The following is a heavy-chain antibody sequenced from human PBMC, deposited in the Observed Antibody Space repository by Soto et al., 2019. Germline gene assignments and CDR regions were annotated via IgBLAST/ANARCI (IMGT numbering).Heavy chain of an antibody. J-gene: IGHJ6*02. V-gene: IGHV2-5*02. CDR2: IFWDDDK. CDR3: THHGYYSYGMDV. Sequence: VSGPTLVNPTQTLTLTCTFSGFSLRTSGVGVGWIRQPPGKALEWLALIFWDDDKRYSPSLKSRLSITKGTSENQVFLTMTNMDPVDAATYYCTHHGYYSYGMDVWGQGT. CDR1: GFSLRTSGVG.